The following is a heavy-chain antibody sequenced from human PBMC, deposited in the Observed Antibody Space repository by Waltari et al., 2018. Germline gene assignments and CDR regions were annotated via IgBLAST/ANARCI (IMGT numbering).Heavy chain of an antibody. CDR1: GGSISTYS. D-gene: IGHD5-18*01. V-gene: IGHV4-4*07. CDR3: ASSRTAMVYHPDY. J-gene: IGHJ4*02. CDR2: IYTSGIT. Sequence: QVQLQESGPGLVKPSETLSLTCTVSGGSISTYSSSWIRQPAGKGLEWIGRIYTSGITNYNPSLKSRVTISVDKSKNQFSLKLSSVTAADTAVYYCASSRTAMVYHPDYWGQGTLVTVSS.